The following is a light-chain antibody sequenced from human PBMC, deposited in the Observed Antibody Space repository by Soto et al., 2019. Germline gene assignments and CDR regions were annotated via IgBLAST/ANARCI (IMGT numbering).Light chain of an antibody. CDR1: SSDIGGYNY. Sequence: QAALTQTASVSGSPGQSITVSCTGTSSDIGGYNYVSWYQQHPGKAPKLMGYEVTNRPSGVSDRFSGSKSGNTASLTISGLQADDEGYYYCSSYTSRSTLYVFGTGTKPTVL. CDR3: SSYTSRSTLYV. CDR2: EVT. V-gene: IGLV2-14*01. J-gene: IGLJ1*01.